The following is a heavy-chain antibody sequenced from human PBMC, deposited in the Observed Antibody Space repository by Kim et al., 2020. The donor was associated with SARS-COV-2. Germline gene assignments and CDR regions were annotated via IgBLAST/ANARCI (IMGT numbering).Heavy chain of an antibody. CDR1: GGSVSSGSYY. V-gene: IGHV4-61*01. CDR2: IYSSGST. Sequence: SETLSLTCTVSGGSVSSGSYYWSWIRQPPGKGLEWIGYIYSSGSTNYNPSLKSRVTISVDTSKNQFSLKLSSVTAADTALYYCARDPRGHHMDVWGRGTTVTVSS. CDR3: ARDPRGHHMDV. J-gene: IGHJ6*03.